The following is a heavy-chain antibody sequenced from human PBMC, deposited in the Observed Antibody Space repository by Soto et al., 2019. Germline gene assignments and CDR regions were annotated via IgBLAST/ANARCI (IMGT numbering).Heavy chain of an antibody. V-gene: IGHV3-48*02. Sequence: HPGGSLRLSCAASGFTFSSYSMNWVRQAPGKGLEWVSYISSSSSVIYYADSVKGRFTISRNNAKNSLYLEMNSLRDEDTAVYYWARDPLRDGSFDYWGQGTLVTVSS. D-gene: IGHD6-6*01. CDR2: ISSSSSVI. J-gene: IGHJ4*02. CDR3: ARDPLRDGSFDY. CDR1: GFTFSSYS.